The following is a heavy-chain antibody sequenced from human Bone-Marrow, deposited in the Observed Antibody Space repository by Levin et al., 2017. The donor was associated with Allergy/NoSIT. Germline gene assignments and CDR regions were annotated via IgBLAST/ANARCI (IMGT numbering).Heavy chain of an antibody. Sequence: VASVKVSCKASGYTFTKYYVHWVRQAPGQGLEWVGRINANSGVTIYGQKFQGRVTVTRDTSVTTVYMELRSVTFDDTAIYFCTRDFYGSGSPFDYWGQGTLVTVSA. CDR3: TRDFYGSGSPFDY. CDR2: INANSGVT. V-gene: IGHV1-2*02. J-gene: IGHJ4*02. CDR1: GYTFTKYY. D-gene: IGHD3-10*01.